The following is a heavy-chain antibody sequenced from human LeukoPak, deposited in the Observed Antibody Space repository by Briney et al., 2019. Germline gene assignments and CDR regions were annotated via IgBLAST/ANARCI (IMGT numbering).Heavy chain of an antibody. CDR3: ARDHIRPGIAAAGDFDY. J-gene: IGHJ4*02. CDR2: INPSGGST. Sequence: GASVKVSCKASGYTFTSYYMHWVRQAPGQGLEWMGIINPSGGSTSYAQKFQGRVTMTRDTSISTAYMELSRLRSDDTAVYYCARDHIRPGIAAAGDFDYWGQGTLVTVSS. D-gene: IGHD6-13*01. CDR1: GYTFTSYY. V-gene: IGHV1-46*01.